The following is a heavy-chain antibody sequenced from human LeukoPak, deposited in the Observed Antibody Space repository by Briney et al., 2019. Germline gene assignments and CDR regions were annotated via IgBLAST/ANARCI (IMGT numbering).Heavy chain of an antibody. CDR2: LSRTGATT. Sequence: GGSLRLSCAACGFTLRSYDMRCVCQAPGKSVVCFSGLSRTGATTYYAAPVKGRFTITRDQSHNTLYLQLSSLRAEETAIYSCAKVRYNYDYLEELGAFDIWGQGTMVTVSS. D-gene: IGHD5-18*01. V-gene: IGHV3-23*01. CDR3: AKVRYNYDYLEELGAFDI. CDR1: GFTLRSYD. J-gene: IGHJ3*02.